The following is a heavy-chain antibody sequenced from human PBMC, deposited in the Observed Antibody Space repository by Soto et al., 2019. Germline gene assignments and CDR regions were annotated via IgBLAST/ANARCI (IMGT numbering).Heavy chain of an antibody. CDR1: GGSFSGYY. Sequence: QVQLQQWGAGLLKPSETLSLTCAVYGGSFSGYYWTRIRQPPGTGLEWIGEINHSGSTNYNPSLKSRVTISVDTSKNQFFLKLSSVTAADTAVYYCARDKITGLFGYWGQGTLVTVSS. CDR2: INHSGST. D-gene: IGHD2-8*02. CDR3: ARDKITGLFGY. V-gene: IGHV4-34*01. J-gene: IGHJ4*02.